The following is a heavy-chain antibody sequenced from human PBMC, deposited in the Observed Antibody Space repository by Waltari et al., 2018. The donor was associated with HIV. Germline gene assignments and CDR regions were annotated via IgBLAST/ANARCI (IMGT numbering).Heavy chain of an antibody. CDR3: ARGGGYDSGMDV. V-gene: IGHV4-59*01. CDR1: GGAISGYY. D-gene: IGHD2-15*01. J-gene: IGHJ6*02. Sequence: QVQLQESGPGLVKPSETLSLTCSVSGGAISGYYWSWIRQSPGKGLEFIGYIFYTGSANYNPSLRSRVTISVDTAKTQFSLGLSAVTAADTAVFYCARGGGYDSGMDVWGQGTTVTVSS. CDR2: IFYTGSA.